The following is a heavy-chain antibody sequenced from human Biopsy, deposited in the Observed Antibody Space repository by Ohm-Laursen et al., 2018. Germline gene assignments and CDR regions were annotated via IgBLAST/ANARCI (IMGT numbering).Heavy chain of an antibody. D-gene: IGHD3-10*01. CDR3: ARGTNYYGSGRNRHWFDP. CDR2: INDSGRT. CDR1: GDSISIYY. J-gene: IGHJ5*02. V-gene: IGHV4-34*01. Sequence: SQTLSLTCNVSGDSISIYYWSWIRQPPGKGLEWIGEINDSGRTNYNPSLRSRVTFSVDTSKNQFSLKLSSVTAADTAVYYCARGTNYYGSGRNRHWFDPWGQGTQVTVSS.